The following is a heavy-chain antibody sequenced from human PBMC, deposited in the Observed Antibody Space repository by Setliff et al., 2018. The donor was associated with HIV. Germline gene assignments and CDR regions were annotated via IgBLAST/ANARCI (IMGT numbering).Heavy chain of an antibody. CDR1: GGSIVRYY. J-gene: IGHJ3*02. CDR3: ARERTLMTTVTTGDAFDI. D-gene: IGHD4-17*01. V-gene: IGHV4-59*12. CDR2: IYYSGST. Sequence: PSETLSLTCTVSGGSIVRYYWTWIRQPPGKGLEWIGYIYYSGSTNYNPSLKSRVTISVDTSKNQFSLKLSSVTAADTAVYYCARERTLMTTVTTGDAFDIWGQGTMVTVS.